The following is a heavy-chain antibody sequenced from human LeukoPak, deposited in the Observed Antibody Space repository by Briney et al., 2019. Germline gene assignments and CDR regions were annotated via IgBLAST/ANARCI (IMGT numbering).Heavy chain of an antibody. CDR2: IYYSGST. Sequence: PSETLSLTCTVSGGSISSSSYYWGWIRQPPGKGLEWIATIYYSGSTYYNPSLKSRVTMSVDTSKNQFSLKLSSVTAADTAVYYCARGVTIFGVIYFDYWGQGSLVTVSS. D-gene: IGHD3-3*01. J-gene: IGHJ4*02. CDR3: ARGVTIFGVIYFDY. CDR1: GGSISSSSYY. V-gene: IGHV4-39*07.